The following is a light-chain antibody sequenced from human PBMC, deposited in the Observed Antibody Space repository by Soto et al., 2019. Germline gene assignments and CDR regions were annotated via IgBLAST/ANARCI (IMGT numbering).Light chain of an antibody. CDR1: SSDVGGYNY. V-gene: IGLV2-14*01. J-gene: IGLJ1*01. Sequence: QSALTQPASVSGSPGQSITISCTGTSSDVGGYNYVSWYQQHPGKAPKLMIYEVSNRPSGVSNRFSGSNSGNTASLTISGLQAEDEADYYCSSYTSSSTLAYVFGTGTKLTVL. CDR3: SSYTSSSTLAYV. CDR2: EVS.